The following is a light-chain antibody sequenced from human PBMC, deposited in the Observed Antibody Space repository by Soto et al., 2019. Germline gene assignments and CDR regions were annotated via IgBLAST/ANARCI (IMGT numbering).Light chain of an antibody. CDR3: SSYASSSSLVV. CDR2: DVN. J-gene: IGLJ2*01. Sequence: QSALTQPASVSGSPGQSITISCTGTSSDVGGYDYVSWYQRHPGKAPKLIIYDVNKRPSGVSDRFSGSKSGNTASLTVSGLQAEDEADYYCSSYASSSSLVVFGGGTKLTVL. V-gene: IGLV2-14*01. CDR1: SSDVGGYDY.